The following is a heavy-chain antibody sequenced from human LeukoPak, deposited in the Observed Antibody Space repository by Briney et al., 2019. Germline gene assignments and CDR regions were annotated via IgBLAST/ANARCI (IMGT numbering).Heavy chain of an antibody. CDR3: AKRVFGSSFDP. V-gene: IGHV3-30*04. CDR2: ISYDRSNK. CDR1: GFTFSSYA. J-gene: IGHJ5*02. Sequence: GGSLRLSCAASGFTFSSYAIHWVRQAPGKGLEWVAVISYDRSNKYYTDSVKGRFTISRDNSKNTLYLQMNSLRAEDTAVYYCAKRVFGSSFDPWGQGTLVTVSS. D-gene: IGHD3-16*01.